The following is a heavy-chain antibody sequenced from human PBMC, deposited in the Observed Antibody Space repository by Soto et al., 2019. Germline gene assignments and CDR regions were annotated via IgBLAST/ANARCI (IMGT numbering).Heavy chain of an antibody. Sequence: QVQLVESGGGVVQPGRSLRLSCAASGFTFSSYAMHWVRQAPGKGLEWVAVISYDGSNKYYADSVKGRFTISRDNSKNTLYLQMNSLRAEDTAVYYCAREESYGDSFDYWGQGTLVTVSS. CDR3: AREESYGDSFDY. V-gene: IGHV3-30-3*01. D-gene: IGHD4-17*01. J-gene: IGHJ4*02. CDR1: GFTFSSYA. CDR2: ISYDGSNK.